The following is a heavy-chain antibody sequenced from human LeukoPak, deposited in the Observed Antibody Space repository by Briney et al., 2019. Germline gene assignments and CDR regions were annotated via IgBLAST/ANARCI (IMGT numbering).Heavy chain of an antibody. Sequence: GASVKVSCKASGYTFNSYDVNWVRQATGQGLEWMGWMNPNSGNTGYAQKFQGRVTMTRNTSISTAYMELSSLRSEDTAVYYCARGNKRGYCSSTSCYHMDVWGKGTTVTVSS. D-gene: IGHD2-2*01. CDR2: MNPNSGNT. V-gene: IGHV1-8*01. J-gene: IGHJ6*03. CDR1: GYTFNSYD. CDR3: ARGNKRGYCSSTSCYHMDV.